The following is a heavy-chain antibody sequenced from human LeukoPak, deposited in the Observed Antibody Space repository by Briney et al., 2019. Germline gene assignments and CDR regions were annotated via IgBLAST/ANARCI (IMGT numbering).Heavy chain of an antibody. CDR2: ISVYNGNT. D-gene: IGHD6-6*01. J-gene: IGHJ5*02. V-gene: IGHV1-18*01. CDR3: ARDMIAARPGWFDP. Sequence: ASVKVSCKASVYRFTTYGISWVRQAPGLGLEWMGWISVYNGNTNYAQNLQGRVTMTTDTSTSTAYMELRSLRYDDTAVYYCARDMIAARPGWFDPWGQGTLVTVSS. CDR1: VYRFTTYG.